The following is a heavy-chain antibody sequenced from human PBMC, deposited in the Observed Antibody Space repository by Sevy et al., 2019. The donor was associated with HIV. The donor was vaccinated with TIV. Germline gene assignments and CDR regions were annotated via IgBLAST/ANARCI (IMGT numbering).Heavy chain of an antibody. V-gene: IGHV3-30*18. CDR3: ANDDYGSGSYYMGSGAFDI. J-gene: IGHJ3*02. CDR1: GFTFSSYG. D-gene: IGHD3-10*01. Sequence: GGSLRLSCAASGFTFSSYGMHWVRQAPGKGLEWVAVISYDGSNKYYADSVKGRFTISRDNSKNTLFLQMNSMRAEDTAVYYCANDDYGSGSYYMGSGAFDIWGQGTMVTVSS. CDR2: ISYDGSNK.